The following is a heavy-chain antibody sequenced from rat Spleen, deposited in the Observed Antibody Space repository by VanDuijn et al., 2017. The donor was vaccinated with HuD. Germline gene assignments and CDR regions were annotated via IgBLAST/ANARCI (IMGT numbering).Heavy chain of an antibody. CDR1: GFTFSNYD. Sequence: EVQLVESGGGLVQPGRSMKLSCSASGFTFSNYDMAWVRQAPTKGLEWVATISYDGSSTYYRDSVKGRSTISRDNAKSTLYLQMDSLRSEDTATYYCARHFGLYYFDYWGQGVMVTVSS. CDR2: ISYDGSST. J-gene: IGHJ2*01. CDR3: ARHFGLYYFDY. V-gene: IGHV5-29*01. D-gene: IGHD4-3*01.